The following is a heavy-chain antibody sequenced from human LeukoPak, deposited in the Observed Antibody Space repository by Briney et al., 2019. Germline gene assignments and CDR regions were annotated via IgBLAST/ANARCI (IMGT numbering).Heavy chain of an antibody. Sequence: SETLSLTCTVSGYSISSGYYWGWIRQPPGKGLEWIGSIYHSGSTYYNPSLKSRVTISVDTSKNQFSLKLSSVTAADTAVYYCARDRGYSGYDSVDYWGQGTLVTVSS. CDR3: ARDRGYSGYDSVDY. CDR1: GYSISSGYY. J-gene: IGHJ4*02. CDR2: IYHSGST. V-gene: IGHV4-38-2*02. D-gene: IGHD5-12*01.